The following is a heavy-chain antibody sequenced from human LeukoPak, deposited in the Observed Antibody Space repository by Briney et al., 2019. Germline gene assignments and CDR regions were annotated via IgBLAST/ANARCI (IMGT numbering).Heavy chain of an antibody. CDR1: GGTFSTYT. CDR3: ARGPDYTSGSPYLDY. Sequence: SVNLSCKASGGTFSTYTISWVRQAPGQRLEWMGRIIPILDIANYAQKFQGRVTITADKSTSTAYMELSSLRSEDTAVYYCARGPDYTSGSPYLDYWGQGTLVTVSS. D-gene: IGHD3-10*01. J-gene: IGHJ4*02. V-gene: IGHV1-69*02. CDR2: IIPILDIA.